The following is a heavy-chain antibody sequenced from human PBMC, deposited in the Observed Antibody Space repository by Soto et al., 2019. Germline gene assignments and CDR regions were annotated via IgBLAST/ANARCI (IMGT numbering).Heavy chain of an antibody. J-gene: IGHJ4*02. CDR3: ARREVPSDY. CDR1: GFTCGIYA. V-gene: IGHV3-21*01. D-gene: IGHD3-16*02. CDR2: NSSSSSYI. Sequence: PRWSLRLSCAASGFTCGIYAVSWVRQAPGKGLEGVSSNSSSSSYIYYANSVKGRFAISRDNAKNLLYLQMNSLGAEDTAVYYCARREVPSDYWGQGTLVTVSS.